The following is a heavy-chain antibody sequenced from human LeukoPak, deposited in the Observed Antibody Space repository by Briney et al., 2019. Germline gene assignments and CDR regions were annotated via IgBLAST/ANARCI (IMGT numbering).Heavy chain of an antibody. CDR1: GFTFSSYG. CDR3: AKAGLPATVVEGGFGY. V-gene: IGHV3-30*18. CDR2: ISYDGSNK. J-gene: IGHJ4*02. D-gene: IGHD4-17*01. Sequence: PGGSLRLSCAASGFTFSSYGMHWVRQAPGKGLEWVAVISYDGSNKYYADSVKGRFTISRDNSKNTLYLQMNSLRAEDTAVYYCAKAGLPATVVEGGFGYWGQGTLVTVSS.